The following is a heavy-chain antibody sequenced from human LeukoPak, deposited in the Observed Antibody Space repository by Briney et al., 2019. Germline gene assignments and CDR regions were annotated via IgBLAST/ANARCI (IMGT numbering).Heavy chain of an antibody. D-gene: IGHD6-19*01. CDR2: ISSSGSTI. CDR3: ARVIAVAGGDY. V-gene: IGHV3-48*03. CDR1: GFTFSSNE. J-gene: IGHJ4*02. Sequence: GGSLRLSCAASGFTFSSNEMNWVRQAPGKGLEWVSYISSSGSTIYYADSVKGRFTISRDNAKNSLYLQMNSLRAEDTAVYYCARVIAVAGGDYWGQGTLVTVSS.